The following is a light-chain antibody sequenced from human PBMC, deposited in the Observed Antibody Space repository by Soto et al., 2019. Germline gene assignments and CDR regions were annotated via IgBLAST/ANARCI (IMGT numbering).Light chain of an antibody. CDR1: QSVSSF. CDR2: DAS. Sequence: EVVLTQSPATLSLSPGERATLSCRASQSVSSFLAWYQQKPGQAPRLLIYDASNRATGIPARFSGSGSGTDFTLTISSLEPEDVAVYYCQQRNNWPPWTFGQGTKVEIK. V-gene: IGKV3-11*01. CDR3: QQRNNWPPWT. J-gene: IGKJ1*01.